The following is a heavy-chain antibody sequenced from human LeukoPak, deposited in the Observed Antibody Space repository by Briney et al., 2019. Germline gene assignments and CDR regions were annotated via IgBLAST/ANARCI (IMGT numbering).Heavy chain of an antibody. V-gene: IGHV3-30*18. J-gene: IGHJ4*02. CDR1: GFTFSSYG. D-gene: IGHD3-9*01. Sequence: GRSLGLSCAPSGFTFSSYGMHWVRPAPGKGLEWVAVISYDGSNKYYADSVKGRFTISRDNSKITLYLQMNSLRAEDTCVYYCAKDAIDYDILSCIDYWGQGTLVTVSS. CDR2: ISYDGSNK. CDR3: AKDAIDYDILSCIDY.